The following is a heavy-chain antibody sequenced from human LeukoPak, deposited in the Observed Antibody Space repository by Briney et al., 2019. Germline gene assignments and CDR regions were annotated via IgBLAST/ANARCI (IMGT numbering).Heavy chain of an antibody. CDR3: ARVVLLWFGEDSDYYYMDV. CDR2: IIPIFGTA. Sequence: SVKVSCKASGGTFSSYAISWVRQAPGQGLEWMGGIIPIFGTANYAQKFQGRVTITADESTSTAYMELSSLRSEDTAVYYCARVVLLWFGEDSDYYYMDVWGKGTTVTISS. D-gene: IGHD3-10*01. V-gene: IGHV1-69*13. CDR1: GGTFSSYA. J-gene: IGHJ6*03.